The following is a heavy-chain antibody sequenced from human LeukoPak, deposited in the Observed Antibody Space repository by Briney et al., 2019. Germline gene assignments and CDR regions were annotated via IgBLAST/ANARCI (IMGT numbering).Heavy chain of an antibody. CDR2: IYYSGTT. CDR1: GGSISYYY. V-gene: IGHV4-59*01. J-gene: IGHJ4*02. CDR3: ARDAGGIAAAGTGLGFDY. Sequence: SETLSLTCTVSGGSISYYYWSWIRQSPGKGLEWIGYIYYSGTTNYNPSLKSRVTISVDTSKNQFSLQLRSVTAADTAVYYCARDAGGIAAAGTGLGFDYWGQGTLVTVSS. D-gene: IGHD6-13*01.